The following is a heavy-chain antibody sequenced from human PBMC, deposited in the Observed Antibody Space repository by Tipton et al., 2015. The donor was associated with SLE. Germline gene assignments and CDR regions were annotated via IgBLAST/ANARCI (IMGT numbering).Heavy chain of an antibody. V-gene: IGHV4-59*11. D-gene: IGHD1-26*01. J-gene: IGHJ5*01. CDR1: GVSISTHY. CDR2: TYNNDRT. CDR3: ARFHLKSYYEFDS. Sequence: TLSLTCSVSGVSISTHYCSWIRQSPGKGLEWFAHTYNNDRTKYNLSLQSRVTVSVDTPENQLSLKLTSVTAADTAVYYCARFHLKSYYEFDSWGQGTLVTVSS.